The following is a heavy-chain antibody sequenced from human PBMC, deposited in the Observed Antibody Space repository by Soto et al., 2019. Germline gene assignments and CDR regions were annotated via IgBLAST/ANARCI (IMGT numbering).Heavy chain of an antibody. CDR3: ARASFGVVIWFDP. D-gene: IGHD3-3*01. V-gene: IGHV4-34*01. Sequence: SETLSLTCAVYGGSFSGYYWSWIRQPPGKGLEWIGEINHSGSTNYNPSLKSRVTISVDTSKNQFSLKLSSVTAADTAVYYCARASFGVVIWFDPWGQGTLVTVSS. J-gene: IGHJ5*02. CDR2: INHSGST. CDR1: GGSFSGYY.